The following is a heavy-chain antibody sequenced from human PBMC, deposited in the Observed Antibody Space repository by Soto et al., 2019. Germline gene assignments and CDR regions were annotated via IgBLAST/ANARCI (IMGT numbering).Heavy chain of an antibody. CDR2: ISSSGSTI. CDR3: ARDSSAAPGGYYYYGMDV. D-gene: IGHD6-19*01. V-gene: IGHV3-11*01. Sequence: GGSLRLSCAASGFSVSSTSMIWVRQAPGKGLEWVSYISSSGSTIYYADSVKGRFTISRDNAKNSLYLQMNSLRAEDTAVYYCARDSSAAPGGYYYYGMDVWGQGTTVTVSS. J-gene: IGHJ6*02. CDR1: GFSVSSTS.